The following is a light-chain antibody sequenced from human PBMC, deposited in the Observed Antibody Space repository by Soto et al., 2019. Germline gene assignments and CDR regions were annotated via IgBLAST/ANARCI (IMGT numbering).Light chain of an antibody. CDR1: QSVSSSY. Sequence: EKVMTQSPATLSVSPGERATLSCRASQSVSSSYLAWYQQKPGQAPRLLIYGASSRATGIPDRFSGSGSGTDFTLTISRLEPEDFAVYYCQQYGGSPFTFGQGTRLEI. V-gene: IGKV3-20*01. CDR3: QQYGGSPFT. CDR2: GAS. J-gene: IGKJ5*01.